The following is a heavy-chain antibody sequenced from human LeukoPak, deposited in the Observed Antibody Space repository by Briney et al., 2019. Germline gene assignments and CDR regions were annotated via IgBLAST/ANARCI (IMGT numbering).Heavy chain of an antibody. CDR1: GFTFSSYG. CDR2: IRYDGSNK. CDR3: AKDPTHFRVWDDYDSNVLNS. Sequence: PGGSLRLSCAASGFTFSSYGMHWVRQAPGKGLEWVAFIRYDGSNKYYAASVKGRFTISRDNSKNTPNLQMNSLRGADTAVYYCAKDPTHFRVWDDYDSNVLNSWGQGTLVTVSS. D-gene: IGHD3-22*01. J-gene: IGHJ4*02. V-gene: IGHV3-30*02.